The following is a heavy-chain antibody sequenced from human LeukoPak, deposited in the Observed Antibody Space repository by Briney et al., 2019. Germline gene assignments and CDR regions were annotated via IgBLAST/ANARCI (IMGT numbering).Heavy chain of an antibody. CDR1: GFTFSSYE. CDR2: ISSSGSTI. J-gene: IGHJ5*02. CDR3: ARPYYYDSSGHRRFDP. D-gene: IGHD3-22*01. Sequence: GGSLRLSCAASGFTFSSYEMNWVRQAPGKGLEWVSYISSSGSTIYYAHSVKGRFTISRDNAKNSLYLQMNSLRAEDTAVYYCARPYYYDSSGHRRFDPWGQGTLVTVLS. V-gene: IGHV3-48*03.